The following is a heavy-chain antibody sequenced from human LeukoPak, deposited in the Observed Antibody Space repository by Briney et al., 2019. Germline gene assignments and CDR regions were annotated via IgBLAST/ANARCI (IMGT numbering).Heavy chain of an antibody. V-gene: IGHV3-23*01. CDR1: GFTFSSYA. D-gene: IGHD3-3*01. CDR3: AKRAEIFGVVDDAFDI. J-gene: IGHJ3*02. Sequence: GGSLRLSCAASGFTFSSYAMSWVRHAPGKGLEWVSAISGSGGSTYYADSVKGRFTISRDNSKNTLYLQMNSLRAEDTAVYYCAKRAEIFGVVDDAFDIWGQGTMVTVSS. CDR2: ISGSGGST.